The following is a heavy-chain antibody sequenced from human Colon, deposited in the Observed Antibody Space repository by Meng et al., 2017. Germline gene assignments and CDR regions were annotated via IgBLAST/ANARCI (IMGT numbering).Heavy chain of an antibody. CDR2: IYHGGNI. J-gene: IGHJ4*02. CDR1: GYSIGSGYY. V-gene: IGHV4-38-2*02. D-gene: IGHD2-2*01. Sequence: ETLSLTCSVSGYSIGSGYYWGWIRQPPGKGLEWIGSIYHGGNIDYNPSLKSRVTVSLDTSKNQFSLNVTSVTAADTAVYYCARGAPTSPFDYWGQGTLVTVSS. CDR3: ARGAPTSPFDY.